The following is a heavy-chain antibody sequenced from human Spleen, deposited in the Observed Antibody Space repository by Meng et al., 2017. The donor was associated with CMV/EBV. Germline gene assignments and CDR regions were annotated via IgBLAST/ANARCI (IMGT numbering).Heavy chain of an antibody. CDR2: IFNSGNT. CDR1: GGSISSSDKY. D-gene: IGHD6-13*01. Sequence: SETLSLTCTVSGGSISSSDKYWGWIRQSPGKGLEWIGSIFNSGNTYSNPSLKSRVSISVDTSKNQFSLRVSSVSAADTAVYYCASSSSWDQYFQHWGQGTLVTVSS. CDR3: ASSSSWDQYFQH. V-gene: IGHV4-39*07. J-gene: IGHJ1*01.